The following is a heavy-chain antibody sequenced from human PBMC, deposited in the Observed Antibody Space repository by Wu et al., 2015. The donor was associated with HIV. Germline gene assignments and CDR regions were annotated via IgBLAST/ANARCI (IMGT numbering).Heavy chain of an antibody. CDR3: ARDLAFLYYDSSGYSKFDY. J-gene: IGHJ4*02. CDR2: ISAYNGNT. CDR1: GYTFMSYG. Sequence: QVQLVQSGAEVKKPGASVKVSCKASGYTFMSYGISWVRQAPGQGLDWMGRISAYNGNTNYAQKFQGRVTMTTDTSTSTAYMELRSLRSDDTAVYYCARDLAFLYYDSSGYSKFDYWGQGTLVTVSS. D-gene: IGHD3-22*01. V-gene: IGHV1-18*01.